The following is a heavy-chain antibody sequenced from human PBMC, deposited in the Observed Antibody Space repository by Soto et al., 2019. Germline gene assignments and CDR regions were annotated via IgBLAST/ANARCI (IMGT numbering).Heavy chain of an antibody. Sequence: QVQLVQSGAEVKKPGPSVKVSCKASGYTFTSYGISWVRQAPGQVLEWMGWISAYNGNTNYAQKLQGRVTMTTDTSTSTAYMELRSLRSDDTAVYCCARSGLLGYCSGGSCYEKGRDYWGQGTLVTVSS. CDR2: ISAYNGNT. CDR1: GYTFTSYG. J-gene: IGHJ4*02. D-gene: IGHD2-15*01. CDR3: ARSGLLGYCSGGSCYEKGRDY. V-gene: IGHV1-18*01.